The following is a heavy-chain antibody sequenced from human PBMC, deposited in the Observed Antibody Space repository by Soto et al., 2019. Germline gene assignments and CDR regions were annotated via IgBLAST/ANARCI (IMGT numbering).Heavy chain of an antibody. J-gene: IGHJ5*02. CDR1: GLTFSTFA. V-gene: IGHV3-23*01. D-gene: IGHD3-3*01. CDR2: ISGNGGAT. CDR3: APRLTIFGIVKLSTWFDP. Sequence: GGSLRLSCTASGLTFSTFAMSWVRQSPGKGLERVSTISGNGGATFYADSVKGRFTISRDNSKKTLYLQMNGLRAEDTAVYYCAPRLTIFGIVKLSTWFDPWGQGTLVTVSS.